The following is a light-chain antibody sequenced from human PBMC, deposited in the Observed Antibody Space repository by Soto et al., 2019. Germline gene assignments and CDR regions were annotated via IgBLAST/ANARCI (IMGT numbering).Light chain of an antibody. V-gene: IGKV1-27*01. CDR1: QAISNY. J-gene: IGKJ4*01. Sequence: DIQMTQSPSSLSASVGDRVTITCRASQAISNYLAWYQQKPGKVLTLLIYAASTLQSGVPSRFSGSGSGTDFTLTISSLQPEDAATYYCQTFNAVPTFGGGTKVEI. CDR2: AAS. CDR3: QTFNAVPT.